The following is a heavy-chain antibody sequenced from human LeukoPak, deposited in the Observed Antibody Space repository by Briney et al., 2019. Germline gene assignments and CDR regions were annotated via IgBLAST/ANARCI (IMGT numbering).Heavy chain of an antibody. Sequence: SETLSLTCAVYGGSFSGYYWSWIRQPPGKGLEWIGEINHSGSTNYDPSLKSRVTISVDTSKNQFSLKLSSVTAADTAVYYCARAWGGSSGWYAPGYYYYYMDVWGKGTTVTISS. CDR1: GGSFSGYY. CDR2: INHSGST. V-gene: IGHV4-34*01. CDR3: ARAWGGSSGWYAPGYYYYYMDV. J-gene: IGHJ6*03. D-gene: IGHD6-19*01.